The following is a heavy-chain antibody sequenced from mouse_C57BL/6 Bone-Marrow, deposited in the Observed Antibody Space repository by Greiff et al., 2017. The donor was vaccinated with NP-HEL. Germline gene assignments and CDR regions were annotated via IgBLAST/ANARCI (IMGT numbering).Heavy chain of an antibody. CDR1: GYTFTSYW. CDR3: ARSYSNWGDY. D-gene: IGHD2-5*01. V-gene: IGHV1-50*01. CDR2: IDPSDSYT. J-gene: IGHJ4*01. Sequence: QVQLKQPGAELVKPGASVKLSCKASGYTFTSYWMQWVKQRPGQGLEWIGEIDPSDSYTNYNQKFKGKATLTVDTSSSTAYMQLSSLTSEDSAVYYCARSYSNWGDYWGQGTSVTVSS.